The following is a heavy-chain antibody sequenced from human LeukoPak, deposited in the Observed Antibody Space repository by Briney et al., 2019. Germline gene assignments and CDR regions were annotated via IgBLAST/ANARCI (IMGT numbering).Heavy chain of an antibody. D-gene: IGHD3-22*01. CDR1: GFTFSSYW. Sequence: PGGSLRLSCAASGFTFSSYWMSWVRQAPGKGLEWVANIKQDGSEKYYVDSVKGRSTISRDNAKNSPYLQMTSLRAEDTAVYYCARWAMIGGFDYWGQGTLVTVSS. J-gene: IGHJ4*02. CDR3: ARWAMIGGFDY. V-gene: IGHV3-7*01. CDR2: IKQDGSEK.